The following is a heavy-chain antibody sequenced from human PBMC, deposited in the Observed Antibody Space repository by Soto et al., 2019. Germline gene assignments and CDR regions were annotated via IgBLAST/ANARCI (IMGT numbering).Heavy chain of an antibody. CDR1: GGSISSYY. CDR2: IYYSGST. CDR3: ARSQTQHYYDSSGYSVIGFSLDY. V-gene: IGHV4-59*01. Sequence: SETLSLTCTVSGGSISSYYWSWIRQPPGKGLEWIGYIYYSGSTNYNPSFKSRVTISVDTSKSQFSLKLSSVTAADTAVYYCARSQTQHYYDSSGYSVIGFSLDYWGQGTLVTVSS. J-gene: IGHJ4*02. D-gene: IGHD3-22*01.